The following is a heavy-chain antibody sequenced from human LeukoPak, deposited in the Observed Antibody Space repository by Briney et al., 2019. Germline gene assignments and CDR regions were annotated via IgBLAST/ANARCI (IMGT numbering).Heavy chain of an antibody. V-gene: IGHV4-59*12. CDR1: VGSIRSYY. Sequence: PSETLSLTCTVSVGSIRSYYWSWIRQPPGKGMEWIGYIYYSGSTNYNPSLKSRVTISVDTSKNQFSLKLSSVTAADTAVYYCARGPGYYGSGSYDYWGQGTLVTVSS. CDR2: IYYSGST. CDR3: ARGPGYYGSGSYDY. D-gene: IGHD3-10*01. J-gene: IGHJ4*02.